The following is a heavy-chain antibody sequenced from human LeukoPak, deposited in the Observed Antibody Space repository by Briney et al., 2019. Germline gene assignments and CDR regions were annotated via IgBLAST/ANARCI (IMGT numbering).Heavy chain of an antibody. D-gene: IGHD5-18*01. CDR2: MNPNSGNT. CDR3: ARGPVDTARGRAFDI. V-gene: IGHV1-8*01. Sequence: GASVKVSCKASGYTFTSYDINWVRQPTGQGLEWMGWMNPNSGNTGYAQKLQGRVTMTTDTSTSTAYMELRSLRSDDTAVYYCARGPVDTARGRAFDIWGQGTMVTVSS. CDR1: GYTFTSYD. J-gene: IGHJ3*02.